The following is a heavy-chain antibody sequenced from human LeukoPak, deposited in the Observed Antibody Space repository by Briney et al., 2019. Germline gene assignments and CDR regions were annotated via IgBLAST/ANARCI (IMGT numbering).Heavy chain of an antibody. CDR1: GYTFTSYA. CDR3: ARGEIVITFGSSRPGDAFDI. V-gene: IGHV1-3*01. J-gene: IGHJ3*02. CDR2: INAGNGNT. D-gene: IGHD3-16*01. Sequence: GASVKVSCKASGYTFTSYAMHWVRQAPGQRLEWMGWINAGNGNTKYSQKFRGRVTITRDTSASTAYMELSSLRSEDTAVYYCARGEIVITFGSSRPGDAFDIWGQGTVVTVSS.